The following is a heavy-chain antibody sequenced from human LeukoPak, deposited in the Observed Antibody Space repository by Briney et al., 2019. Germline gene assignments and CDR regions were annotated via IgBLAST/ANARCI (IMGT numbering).Heavy chain of an antibody. J-gene: IGHJ5*02. V-gene: IGHV1-2*02. CDR1: GYTFTSYG. Sequence: GAAVKVSCKASGYTFTSYGISWVRQAPGQGLEWMGWISAYSGGTNYAQKFQGRVTMTRDTSISTAYMELSRLRSDDTAVYYCARVEAQYYYDSSGSRGWFDPWGQGTLVTVSS. CDR2: ISAYSGGT. CDR3: ARVEAQYYYDSSGSRGWFDP. D-gene: IGHD3-22*01.